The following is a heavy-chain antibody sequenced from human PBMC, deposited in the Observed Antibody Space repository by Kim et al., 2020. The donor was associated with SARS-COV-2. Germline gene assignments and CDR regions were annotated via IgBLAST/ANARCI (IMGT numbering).Heavy chain of an antibody. V-gene: IGHV3-30-3*01. CDR2: ISYDGSKK. CDR1: GFTFTRYN. Sequence: GGSLRLSCAASGFTFTRYNMHWVRQAPGKGLEWVATISYDGSKKYYGDSVKGRFTISRDNSKNTVYLQMNSLRDEDMAVYYCARVVTSSGWAADYWGQGTLVTVSS. D-gene: IGHD6-19*01. J-gene: IGHJ4*02. CDR3: ARVVTSSGWAADY.